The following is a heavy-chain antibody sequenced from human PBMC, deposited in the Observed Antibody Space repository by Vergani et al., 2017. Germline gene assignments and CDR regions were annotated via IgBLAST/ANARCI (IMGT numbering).Heavy chain of an antibody. CDR3: ARDHSSGWNYYYYYMDV. Sequence: QVQLQESGPGLVKPSETLSLTCTVSGGSISSSSYYWGWIRQPPGKGLEWIGSIYYSGSTYYNPSLKSRVTISVDTSKNQFSLKLSSVTAADTAVYYCARDHSSGWNYYYYYMDVWGKGTTVTVSS. V-gene: IGHV4-39*07. CDR2: IYYSGST. CDR1: GGSISSSSYY. D-gene: IGHD6-19*01. J-gene: IGHJ6*03.